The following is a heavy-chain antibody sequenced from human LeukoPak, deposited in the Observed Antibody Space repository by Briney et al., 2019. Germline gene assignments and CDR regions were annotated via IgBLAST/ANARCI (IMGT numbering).Heavy chain of an antibody. D-gene: IGHD2-15*01. CDR1: VVTLSRHA. CDR3: AIAGYMGGYCSGAHCFAFDN. V-gene: IGHV3-23*01. CDR2: ISGSGGST. J-gene: IGHJ4*02. Sequence: PGGSLRLSCAASVVTLSRHAMFWGRQAPGKGLEWVSGISGSGGSTYYADSVKGRFTISRDNSKNTLYLQMNSLRAEDAALYYCAIAGYMGGYCSGAHCFAFDNWGQGTLVTVSS.